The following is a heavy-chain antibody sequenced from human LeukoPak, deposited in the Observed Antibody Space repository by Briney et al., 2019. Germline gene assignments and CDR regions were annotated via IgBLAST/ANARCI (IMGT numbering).Heavy chain of an antibody. J-gene: IGHJ5*02. Sequence: ASVKVSCKASGYTFTSYDINWVRQATGQGLEWMGWMNPNSGNTGYAQKFQGRVTMTRNTSISTAYMELSSLRSDDTAVYYCARDHSPLTVAAANWFDPWGQGTLVTVSS. D-gene: IGHD6-13*01. V-gene: IGHV1-8*01. CDR2: MNPNSGNT. CDR1: GYTFTSYD. CDR3: ARDHSPLTVAAANWFDP.